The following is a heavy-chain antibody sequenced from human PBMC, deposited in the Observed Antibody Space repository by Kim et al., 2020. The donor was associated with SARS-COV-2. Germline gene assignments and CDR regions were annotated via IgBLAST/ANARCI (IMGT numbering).Heavy chain of an antibody. Sequence: GGSLRLSCAASGFTVSSNYMSWVRQAPGKGLEWVSVIYSGGSTYYADSVKGRFTISRDNSKNTLYLQMNSLRAEDTAVYYCARDVAVAGRISDWYFDLWGRGTLVTVSS. V-gene: IGHV3-66*02. CDR3: ARDVAVAGRISDWYFDL. CDR2: IYSGGST. J-gene: IGHJ2*01. CDR1: GFTVSSNY. D-gene: IGHD6-19*01.